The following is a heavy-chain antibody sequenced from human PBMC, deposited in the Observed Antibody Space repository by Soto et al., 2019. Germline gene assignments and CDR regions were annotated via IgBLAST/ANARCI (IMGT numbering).Heavy chain of an antibody. D-gene: IGHD2-2*01. J-gene: IGHJ5*02. CDR2: ISSYNGNT. Sequence: ASVKVSCKASGYTFTSYGISWVRQAPGQGLEWMGWISSYNGNTNYAQKVQGRVTMTTDKSTSTAYMELRSLRSDDTAVYYCARGPRYCSSTSCFSGVTWFDPWGQGTLVTVSS. V-gene: IGHV1-18*04. CDR3: ARGPRYCSSTSCFSGVTWFDP. CDR1: GYTFTSYG.